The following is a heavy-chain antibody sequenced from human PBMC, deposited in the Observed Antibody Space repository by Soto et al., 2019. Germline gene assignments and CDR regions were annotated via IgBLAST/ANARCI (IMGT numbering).Heavy chain of an antibody. V-gene: IGHV3-23*01. CDR1: GFTFSTYA. D-gene: IGHD4-17*01. CDR2: LTPSGGER. CDR3: AHPRGYGVFDAYDI. J-gene: IGHJ3*02. Sequence: GGSLRLSCEASGFTFSTYAMSWFRQAPGKGLEWVSALTPSGGERFYADSVKGRFTISRDNSMNALYLQMNSLRIEDTAVYYCAHPRGYGVFDAYDIWGQGTMVT.